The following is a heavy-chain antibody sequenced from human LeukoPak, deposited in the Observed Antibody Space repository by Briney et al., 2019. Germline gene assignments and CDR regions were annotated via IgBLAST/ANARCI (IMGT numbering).Heavy chain of an antibody. CDR3: ARAPPRGDWFDP. CDR1: GGSISSYY. CDR2: IYYSGST. J-gene: IGHJ5*02. Sequence: SETLSLTCTVSGGSISSYYWSWLRQPPGKGLEWIGYIYYSGSTNYNPSLESRVTISVDTSKNQFSLKLSSVTAADTAVYYCARAPPRGDWFDPWGQGTLVTVSS. V-gene: IGHV4-59*01.